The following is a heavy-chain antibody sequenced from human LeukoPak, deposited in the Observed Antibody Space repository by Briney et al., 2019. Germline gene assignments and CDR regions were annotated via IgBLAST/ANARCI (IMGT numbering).Heavy chain of an antibody. D-gene: IGHD3-10*01. CDR3: TTGGVLLWFGELFFDY. CDR2: IIGSGGST. V-gene: IGHV3-23*01. CDR1: GFTFSSYA. J-gene: IGHJ4*02. Sequence: PGGSLRLSCAASGFTFSSYAMSWVRQAPGKGLEGVSAIIGSGGSTYYADSVKGRFTISRDNSKNTLYLQMNSLRAEDTAVYYCTTGGVLLWFGELFFDYWGQGTLVTVSS.